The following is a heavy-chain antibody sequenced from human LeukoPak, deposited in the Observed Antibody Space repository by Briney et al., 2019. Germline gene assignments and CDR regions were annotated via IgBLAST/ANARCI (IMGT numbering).Heavy chain of an antibody. V-gene: IGHV4-39*01. Sequence: ASETLSLTCTVSGGSISSSSYYWGWIRQPPGKGLEWIGSIYYSGSTYYNPSLKSRVTISVDTSKNQFSLKLSPVTAADTAVYYCARRQLVHNWFDPWGQGTLVTVSS. CDR1: GGSISSSSYY. CDR2: IYYSGST. CDR3: ARRQLVHNWFDP. D-gene: IGHD6-13*01. J-gene: IGHJ5*02.